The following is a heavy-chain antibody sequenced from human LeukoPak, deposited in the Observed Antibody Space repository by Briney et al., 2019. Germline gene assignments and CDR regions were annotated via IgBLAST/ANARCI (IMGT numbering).Heavy chain of an antibody. V-gene: IGHV4-34*01. CDR2: INHSGST. D-gene: IGHD6-13*01. J-gene: IGHJ4*02. CDR3: ARYSSTWYFGD. CDR1: GGSFSGYY. Sequence: SETLSLTCAVYGGSFSGYYWSWIRQPPGKGLEWIGEINHSGSTSYNPSLKSRVTISVDTSKYQFSLRLSSATAADTAVYYCARYSSTWYFGDWGQGTLVTVSS.